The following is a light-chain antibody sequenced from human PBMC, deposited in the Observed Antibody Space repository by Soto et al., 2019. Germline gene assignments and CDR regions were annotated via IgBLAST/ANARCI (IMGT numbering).Light chain of an antibody. CDR2: ADS. V-gene: IGLV1-44*01. Sequence: QSVLTQPPSASGTPGQRVTISCSGDISNIGTNSVHWYQRLPGTAPKLVIYADSQRPSGVPDRFSGSKSGTSASLAISGLQSEDDADYLCAAWDDNLNGPSFGTGTKVTVL. CDR3: AAWDDNLNGPS. CDR1: ISNIGTNS. J-gene: IGLJ1*01.